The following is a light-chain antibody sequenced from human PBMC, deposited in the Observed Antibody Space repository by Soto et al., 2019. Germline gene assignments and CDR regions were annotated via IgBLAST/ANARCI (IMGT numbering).Light chain of an antibody. Sequence: EIVLTQSPGTLSLSPGERVTLSCRASQSVSSSYLAWYQQRPGQAPRLLIYGASSRATDIPDRFSGSGSGTDFTLTIRRLEPEDFAVYYCKQYGSSPLTFGGGTKVDIK. CDR3: KQYGSSPLT. J-gene: IGKJ4*01. CDR2: GAS. V-gene: IGKV3-20*01. CDR1: QSVSSSY.